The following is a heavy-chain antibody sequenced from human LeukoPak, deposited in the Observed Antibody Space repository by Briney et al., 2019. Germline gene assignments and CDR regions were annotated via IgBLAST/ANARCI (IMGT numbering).Heavy chain of an antibody. D-gene: IGHD3-22*01. Sequence: GGSLRLSCAASGFIFSSCGMHWVRQAPGKGLEWVANIKQDGSEKYYVDSVRGRFTISRDNAKNSLYLQMNSLRAEDTAVYYCARDGPYYYDSSGYHEYWGQGTLVTVSS. V-gene: IGHV3-7*01. J-gene: IGHJ4*02. CDR2: IKQDGSEK. CDR3: ARDGPYYYDSSGYHEY. CDR1: GFIFSSCG.